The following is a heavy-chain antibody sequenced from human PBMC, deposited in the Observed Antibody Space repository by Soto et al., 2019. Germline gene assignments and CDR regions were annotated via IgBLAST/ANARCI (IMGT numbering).Heavy chain of an antibody. D-gene: IGHD3-9*01. CDR2: INPDSGGT. CDR3: ARDCHILTAYDYFDL. Sequence: QVQLVQSGAEVKKPGASVTVSCKASGYTFSDYYLHWVRQAPGQGLEWMGWINPDSGGTNYAQKFQGRVTMTRDTSINTAYMDLSRLTSDDTAVYYCARDCHILTAYDYFDLWVQGTLVTVSS. CDR1: GYTFSDYY. V-gene: IGHV1-2*02. J-gene: IGHJ4*02.